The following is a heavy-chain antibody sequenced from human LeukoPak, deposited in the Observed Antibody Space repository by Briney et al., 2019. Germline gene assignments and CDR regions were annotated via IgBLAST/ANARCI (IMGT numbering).Heavy chain of an antibody. D-gene: IGHD6-19*01. Sequence: SETLSLTCTVSGGSISSYYWSWIRQPPGKGLEWIGRIYTSGSTNYNPSLKSRVTTSVDTSKNQFSLKLSSVTAADTAVYYCAREKQSSGWYVPNYFDYWGQGTLVTVSS. V-gene: IGHV4-4*07. CDR2: IYTSGST. CDR3: AREKQSSGWYVPNYFDY. J-gene: IGHJ4*02. CDR1: GGSISSYY.